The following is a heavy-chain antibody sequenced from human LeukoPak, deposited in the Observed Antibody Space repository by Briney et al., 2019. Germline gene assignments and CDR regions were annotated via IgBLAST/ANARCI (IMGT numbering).Heavy chain of an antibody. V-gene: IGHV4-34*01. CDR3: ARGGGTAMADY. D-gene: IGHD5-18*01. CDR2: INHSGST. J-gene: IGHJ4*02. Sequence: PSETLSLTCAVYGGSFSGYYWSWIRQPPGKGLEWIGEINHSGSTNCNPSLKSRVTISVDTSKNQFSLKLSSVTAADTAVYYCARGGGTAMADYWGQGTLVTVSS. CDR1: GGSFSGYY.